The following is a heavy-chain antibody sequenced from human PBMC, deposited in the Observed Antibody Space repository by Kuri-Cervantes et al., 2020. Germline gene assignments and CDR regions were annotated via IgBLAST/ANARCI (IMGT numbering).Heavy chain of an antibody. CDR2: IRSTSNTI. J-gene: IGHJ3*02. CDR1: GFTFSDYY. D-gene: IGHD4-23*01. Sequence: VGFLRLSCAGSGFTFSDYYMSWPRQDPGKGLEWISYIRSTSNTIYYADSVKGRFTISRDNAKNSLYLQMSSLRAEDTAVYYCAREGYGGIPDAFDIWGQGTMVTVSS. CDR3: AREGYGGIPDAFDI. V-gene: IGHV3-11*01.